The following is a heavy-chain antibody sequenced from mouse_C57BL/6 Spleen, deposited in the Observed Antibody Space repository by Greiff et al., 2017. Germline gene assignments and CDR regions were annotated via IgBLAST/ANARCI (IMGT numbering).Heavy chain of an antibody. CDR3: AREDGSSYYFDY. D-gene: IGHD1-1*01. Sequence: QVQLQQPGAELVRPGSSVKLSCKASGYTFTSYWMDWVKQRPGQGLEWIGNIYPSDSETHYNQKFKDKATLTVDKSSSTAYMQLSSLTSEDSAVYYCAREDGSSYYFDYWGQGTTLTVSS. V-gene: IGHV1-61*01. CDR2: IYPSDSET. CDR1: GYTFTSYW. J-gene: IGHJ2*01.